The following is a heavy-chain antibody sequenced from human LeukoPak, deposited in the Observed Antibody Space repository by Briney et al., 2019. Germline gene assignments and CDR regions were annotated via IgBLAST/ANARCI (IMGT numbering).Heavy chain of an antibody. CDR3: ARGTRGSDSSFDF. J-gene: IGHJ4*02. CDR2: IYYSGST. D-gene: IGHD1-1*01. Sequence: SETLPLTCTVSGDSSDNNGFYWGWIRQPPGKGLGWIGNIYYSGSTYYNPSLKSRVTTSVDTSKNQFSLKLSSVTAADTAVYYCARGTRGSDSSFDFWGQGTLVTVSS. V-gene: IGHV4-39*07. CDR1: GDSSDNNGFY.